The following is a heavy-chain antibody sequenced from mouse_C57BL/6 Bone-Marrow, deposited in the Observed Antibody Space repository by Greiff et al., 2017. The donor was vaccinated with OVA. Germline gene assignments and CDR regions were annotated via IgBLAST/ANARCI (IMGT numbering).Heavy chain of an antibody. V-gene: IGHV1-50*01. J-gene: IGHJ2*01. CDR3: ARTSIYYGNMYYFDY. CDR1: GYTFTSYW. CDR2: IDPSDSYT. D-gene: IGHD2-1*01. Sequence: VQLQQPGAELVKPGASVKLSCKASGYTFTSYWMQWVKQRPGQGLEWIGEIDPSDSYTNYNQKFKGKATLTVDTSSSTAYMQLSSLTSEDSAVYYCARTSIYYGNMYYFDYWGQGTTLTVSS.